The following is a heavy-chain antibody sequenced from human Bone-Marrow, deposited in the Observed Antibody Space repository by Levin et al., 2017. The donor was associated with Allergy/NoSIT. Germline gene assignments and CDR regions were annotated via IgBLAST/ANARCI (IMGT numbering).Heavy chain of an antibody. CDR3: AGIVATIRAFDI. J-gene: IGHJ3*02. D-gene: IGHD5-12*01. Sequence: PSETLSLTCTVSGGSISSSSYYWGWIRQPPGKGLEWIGSIYYSGSTYYNPSLKSRVTISVDTSKNQFSLKLSSVTAADTAVYYCAGIVATIRAFDIWGQGTMVTVSS. CDR1: GGSISSSSYY. V-gene: IGHV4-39*07. CDR2: IYYSGST.